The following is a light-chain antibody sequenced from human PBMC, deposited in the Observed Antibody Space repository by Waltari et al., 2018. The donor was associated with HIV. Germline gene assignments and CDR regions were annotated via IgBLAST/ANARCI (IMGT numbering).Light chain of an antibody. CDR2: EAS. CDR3: QQYDSYPWT. CDR1: QSISNW. V-gene: IGKV1-5*03. Sequence: DIQMTQSPSTLSAFIGDRVTITCRASQSISNWLAWYQQKPGKVPKVLIYEASNLKSWVPSRFSGSGSGTEFTLIISGLQPDDFATYYCQQYDSYPWTFDQGTRVEIK. J-gene: IGKJ1*01.